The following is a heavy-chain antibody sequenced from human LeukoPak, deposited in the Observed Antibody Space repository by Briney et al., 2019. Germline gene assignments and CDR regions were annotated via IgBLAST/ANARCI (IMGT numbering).Heavy chain of an antibody. J-gene: IGHJ6*03. D-gene: IGHD2-15*01. CDR2: ISYDGTNK. V-gene: IGHV3-30*18. Sequence: GLEWVAVISYDGTNKYYSDSVKGRFTISRDNSKNTLYLQMNSVRAEDTAVYYCVKDQAYCTGGNCYYYFYYLDVWGKGTTVTVSS. CDR3: VKDQAYCTGGNCYYYFYYLDV.